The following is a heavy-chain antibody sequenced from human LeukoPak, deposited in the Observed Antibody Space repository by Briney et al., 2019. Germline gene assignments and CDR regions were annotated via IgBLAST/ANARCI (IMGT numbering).Heavy chain of an antibody. V-gene: IGHV4-39*07. CDR1: SGSISSSSYY. Sequence: SETLSLTCTVSSGSISSSSYYWGWIRQPPGKGLEWIGSIYYSGSTYYNPSLKSRVTISVDTSKNQFSLKLSSVTAADTAVYYCARDYGGDYYMDVWGKGTTVTVSS. CDR3: ARDYGGDYYMDV. J-gene: IGHJ6*03. D-gene: IGHD4-23*01. CDR2: IYYSGST.